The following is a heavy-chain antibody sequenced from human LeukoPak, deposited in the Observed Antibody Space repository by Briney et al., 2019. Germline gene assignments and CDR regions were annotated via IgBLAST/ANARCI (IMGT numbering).Heavy chain of an antibody. V-gene: IGHV3-23*01. CDR2: IMGSGGST. CDR3: AKGRILEWLLPDFDY. J-gene: IGHJ4*02. Sequence: GGSLRLSCAASGFTFSSYAMSWVGQAPGKGREWVSAIMGSGGSTYYAASVKGRFTISRDNSKNTLYPQMNSLRAEDTAVYYCAKGRILEWLLPDFDYWGQGTLVTVSA. D-gene: IGHD3-3*01. CDR1: GFTFSSYA.